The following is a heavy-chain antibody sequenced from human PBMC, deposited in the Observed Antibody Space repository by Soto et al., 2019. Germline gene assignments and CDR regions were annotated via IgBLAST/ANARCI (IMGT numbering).Heavy chain of an antibody. CDR1: GGSISSSSYY. CDR3: ARQTYDILTGYYSPRYFDY. V-gene: IGHV4-39*01. J-gene: IGHJ4*02. D-gene: IGHD3-9*01. Sequence: ASETLSLTCTVSGGSISSSSYYWGWIRQPPGKGLEWIGSIYYSGSTYYNPSLKSRVTISVDTSKNQFSLKLSSVTAADTAVYYCARQTYDILTGYYSPRYFDYWGQGTLVTVPS. CDR2: IYYSGST.